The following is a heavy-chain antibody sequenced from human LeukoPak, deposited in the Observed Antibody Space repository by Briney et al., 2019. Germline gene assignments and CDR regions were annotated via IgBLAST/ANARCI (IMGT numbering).Heavy chain of an antibody. CDR3: ARVHYYGSGSRSFWFDP. J-gene: IGHJ5*02. D-gene: IGHD3-10*01. CDR2: IYYSGST. CDR1: GGSISSYY. V-gene: IGHV4-59*01. Sequence: SETLSLTCTVSGGSISSYYWSWIRQPPGKGLEWIGYIYYSGSTNYNPSLKSRVTISVDTSKNQFSLKLSSVTAADTAVYYCARVHYYGSGSRSFWFDPWGQGTLVTVST.